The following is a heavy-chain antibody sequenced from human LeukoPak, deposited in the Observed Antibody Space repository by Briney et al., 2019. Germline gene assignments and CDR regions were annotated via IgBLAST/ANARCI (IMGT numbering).Heavy chain of an antibody. Sequence: GEALKISCKGSGYSFTSYWIGWVRQMPGKGLEWMGIIYPGDSDTRYSPSFQGQVTISADKSISTAYLQWSSLKASDTAMYYCARQMTTRRDWFDPWGQGTLVTVSS. CDR1: GYSFTSYW. CDR2: IYPGDSDT. V-gene: IGHV5-51*01. CDR3: ARQMTTRRDWFDP. D-gene: IGHD4-17*01. J-gene: IGHJ5*02.